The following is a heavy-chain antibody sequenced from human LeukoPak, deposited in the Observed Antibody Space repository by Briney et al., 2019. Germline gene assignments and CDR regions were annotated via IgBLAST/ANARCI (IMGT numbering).Heavy chain of an antibody. D-gene: IGHD2-15*01. CDR3: ARWKWLGYCSGGSCYSGRHQGASFDY. CDR1: GGSISSYY. Sequence: SETLSLTCTVSGGSISSYYWSWIRQPAGKGLEWIGRIYTSGSTNYNPSLKSRVTISVDTSKNQFSLKLSSVTAADTAVYYCARWKWLGYCSGGSCYSGRHQGASFDYWGQGTLVIVSS. CDR2: IYTSGST. V-gene: IGHV4-4*07. J-gene: IGHJ4*02.